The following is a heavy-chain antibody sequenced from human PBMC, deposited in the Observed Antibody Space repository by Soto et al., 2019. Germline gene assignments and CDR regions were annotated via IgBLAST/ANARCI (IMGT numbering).Heavy chain of an antibody. CDR2: ISAYNGNT. J-gene: IGHJ6*02. Sequence: QVQLVQSGAEVKKPGASVKVSCKASGYTFTSYGISWVRQAPGQGLEWMGWISAYNGNTNYAQKLQGRVTMTTDTSTSTGYRELRSLRSDDTAVYYCARDQGSRKCFYYYYYGMDVWGQGTTVTVSS. CDR3: ARDQGSRKCFYYYYYGMDV. CDR1: GYTFTSYG. V-gene: IGHV1-18*01. D-gene: IGHD2-15*01.